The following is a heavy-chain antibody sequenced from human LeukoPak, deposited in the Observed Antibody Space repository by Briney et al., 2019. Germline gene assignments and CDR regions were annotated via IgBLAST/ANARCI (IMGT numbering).Heavy chain of an antibody. V-gene: IGHV3-21*01. CDR2: ISSSNSYI. CDR1: GFTFSSYS. Sequence: GGSLRLSCAASGFTFSSYSMNWVRQAPEKGLEWVSSISSSNSYIYYADSVKGRFTISRDNAKNSLYLQMDSLRAEDTAVYYCARIYYDFWSGYSISKVDYWGQGTLVTVSS. CDR3: ARIYYDFWSGYSISKVDY. D-gene: IGHD3-3*01. J-gene: IGHJ4*02.